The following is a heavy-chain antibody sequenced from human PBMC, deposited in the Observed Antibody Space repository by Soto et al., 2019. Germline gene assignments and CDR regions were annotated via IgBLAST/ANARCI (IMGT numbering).Heavy chain of an antibody. CDR2: IKSDGSST. Sequence: GGCLRLSCAASGFTFTSYWMHWVRQAPGKGLVWVSSIKSDGSSTNYADSVKGRFTISRDNARNTVYLQMNSLRAEDTAVYYCARGGRGGSDYLGQGA. D-gene: IGHD3-10*01. CDR3: ARGGRGGSDY. CDR1: GFTFTSYW. J-gene: IGHJ4*02. V-gene: IGHV3-74*01.